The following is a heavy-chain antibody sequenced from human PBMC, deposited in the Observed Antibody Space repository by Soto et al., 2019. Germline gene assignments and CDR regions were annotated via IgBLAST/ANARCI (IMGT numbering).Heavy chain of an antibody. Sequence: SETLSLTCTVSGGSISSYYLSWIRQPPGKGLEWIGYIYYSGTTNYNPSLKSRVTISVDTSKNQFSLKLSSVTAADTAVYYCARDLGNAAMDEKWFDPWGQGTLVTVSS. D-gene: IGHD5-18*01. CDR1: GGSISSYY. J-gene: IGHJ5*02. CDR2: IYYSGTT. V-gene: IGHV4-59*01. CDR3: ARDLGNAAMDEKWFDP.